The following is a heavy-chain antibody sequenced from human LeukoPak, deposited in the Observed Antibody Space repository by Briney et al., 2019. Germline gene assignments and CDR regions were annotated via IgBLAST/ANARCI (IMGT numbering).Heavy chain of an antibody. Sequence: ETGGSLRLSCAASGFTFSSYDMHWVRQATGKGLEWVSAIGTAGDTYYPGSVKGRFTISRENAKNSLYLQMNSLRAGDTAVYYCARGKANYYGSGSSQMYHGMDVWGQGTTVTVSS. D-gene: IGHD3-10*01. CDR3: ARGKANYYGSGSSQMYHGMDV. CDR1: GFTFSSYD. CDR2: IGTAGDT. V-gene: IGHV3-13*01. J-gene: IGHJ6*02.